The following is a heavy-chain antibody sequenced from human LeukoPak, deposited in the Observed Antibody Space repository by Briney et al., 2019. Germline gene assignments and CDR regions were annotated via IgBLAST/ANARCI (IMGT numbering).Heavy chain of an antibody. D-gene: IGHD2-2*01. CDR3: ARDVDELGYCSSTSCRRLYYFDY. J-gene: IGHJ4*02. CDR1: GYTFTGYY. V-gene: IGHV1-2*02. CDR2: INPNSGGT. Sequence: ASVKVSCKASGYTFTGYYMHWVRQAPGQGLEWMGWINPNSGGTNYAQKFQGRVTMTRDTSISTAYMEVSRLRSDDTAVYYRARDVDELGYCSSTSCRRLYYFDYWGQGTLVTVSS.